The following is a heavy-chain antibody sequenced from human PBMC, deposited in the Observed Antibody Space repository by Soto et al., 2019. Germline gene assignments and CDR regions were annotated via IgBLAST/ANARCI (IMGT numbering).Heavy chain of an antibody. V-gene: IGHV1-3*01. CDR2: INAGNGNT. CDR3: ARGGRTWLRVITWGMDV. CDR1: GGTFSSYA. D-gene: IGHD5-12*01. Sequence: QVQLVQSGAEVKKPGSSVKVSCKASGGTFSSYAISWVRQAPGQGLEWMGWINAGNGNTKYSQKFQGRVTITRDTSAITAYMELSSLRSEDTAVYYCARGGRTWLRVITWGMDVWGQGTTFTVSS. J-gene: IGHJ6*02.